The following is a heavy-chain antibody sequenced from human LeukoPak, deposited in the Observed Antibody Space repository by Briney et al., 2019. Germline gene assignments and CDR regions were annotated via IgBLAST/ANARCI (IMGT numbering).Heavy chain of an antibody. CDR3: ARDPLRRTFDY. Sequence: ASVKVSCKASGYTFTGYYIHWVRQAPGQGLEWMGWINPDSGGTSYAQKFQGRVTMTRDTSITTAYMELSRLRSDDTAVYYCARDPLRRTFDYWGQGTLVTVSS. CDR1: GYTFTGYY. J-gene: IGHJ4*02. CDR2: INPDSGGT. V-gene: IGHV1-2*02. D-gene: IGHD4-17*01.